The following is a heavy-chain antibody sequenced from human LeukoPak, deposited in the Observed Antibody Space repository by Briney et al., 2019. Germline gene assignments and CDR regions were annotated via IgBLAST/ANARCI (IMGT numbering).Heavy chain of an antibody. D-gene: IGHD6-6*01. Sequence: PGGSLRLSCEASGFTFSDSFMSWIRQAPGKGLAWIAYISSRSRTTHYADSVKGRFTISRDNAKSSLFLQMDGLRAEDTAVYYCARHSQQLVFSPFDYWGQGSVVTVSS. CDR1: GFTFSDSF. CDR2: ISSRSRTT. J-gene: IGHJ4*02. CDR3: ARHSQQLVFSPFDY. V-gene: IGHV3-11*01.